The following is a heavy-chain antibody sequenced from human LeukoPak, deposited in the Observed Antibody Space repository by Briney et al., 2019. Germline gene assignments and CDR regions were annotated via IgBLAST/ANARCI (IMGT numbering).Heavy chain of an antibody. J-gene: IGHJ3*02. CDR3: ARDGRGYSAWDDAFDI. D-gene: IGHD5-18*01. Sequence: GGSLRLSCAASGFTFSSYAMHWVRQAPGKGLEWVAVISYDGSNKYYADSVKGRFTISRDNSKNTLYLQMNSLRAEDTAVYYCARDGRGYSAWDDAFDIWGQGTMVTASS. CDR2: ISYDGSNK. CDR1: GFTFSSYA. V-gene: IGHV3-30-3*01.